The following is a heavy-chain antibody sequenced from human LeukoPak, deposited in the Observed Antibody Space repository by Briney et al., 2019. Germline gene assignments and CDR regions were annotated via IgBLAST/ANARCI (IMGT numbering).Heavy chain of an antibody. CDR3: AKGAYDYIEIAYFDY. Sequence: GGSLRLSCAVSGFTFGNSAMSWVRQAPGKGLEWVSLIIGSSGTTFYADSVKGRFTISRDKSKSTLYLQMNSLRAEDTAVYYCAKGAYDYIEIAYFDYWGQGSLVTVSS. D-gene: IGHD5-12*01. V-gene: IGHV3-23*01. J-gene: IGHJ4*02. CDR1: GFTFGNSA. CDR2: IIGSSGTT.